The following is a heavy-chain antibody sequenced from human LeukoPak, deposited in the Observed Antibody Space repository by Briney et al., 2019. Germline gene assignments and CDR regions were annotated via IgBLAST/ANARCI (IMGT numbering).Heavy chain of an antibody. V-gene: IGHV3-74*01. CDR2: INSDGSST. Sequence: PGGSLRLSCAASGFTFSSYWMQWVRQAPGKGLVWVSRINSDGSSTGYADSVEGRFTISRDNAKNPLYLQMNSLRAEDTGVYYCARGWVVDYWGQGTLVTVSS. CDR1: GFTFSSYW. CDR3: ARGWVVDY. J-gene: IGHJ4*01. D-gene: IGHD1-26*01.